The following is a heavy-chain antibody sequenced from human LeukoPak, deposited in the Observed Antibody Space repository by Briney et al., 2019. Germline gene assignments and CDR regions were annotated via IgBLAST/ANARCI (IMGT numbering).Heavy chain of an antibody. D-gene: IGHD1-1*01. CDR2: INHSGST. CDR1: GGSFSGYY. V-gene: IGHV4-34*01. CDR3: ARRAGATAYYYYYMDV. Sequence: PSETLSLTCAVYGGSFSGYYWSWIRQPPGKGLEWIGEINHSGSTNYNPSLKSRVTISVDTSKNQFSLKLSSVTAADTAVYYCARRAGATAYYYYYMDVWGKGTTVTASS. J-gene: IGHJ6*03.